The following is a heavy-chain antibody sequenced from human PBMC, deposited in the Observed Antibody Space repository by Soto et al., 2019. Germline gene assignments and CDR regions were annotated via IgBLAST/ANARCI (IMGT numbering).Heavy chain of an antibody. CDR2: ISGSGGST. J-gene: IGHJ4*02. CDR1: GFTFSSYA. D-gene: IGHD3-3*01. CDR3: ANTFTIFGVVIDNHDY. V-gene: IGHV3-23*01. Sequence: PGGSLRLSCAASGFTFSSYAMSWVRQAPGKGLEWVSAISGSGGSTYYADSVKGRFTISRDNSKNTLYLQMNSLRAEDTAVYYCANTFTIFGVVIDNHDYWGQGTLVTVSS.